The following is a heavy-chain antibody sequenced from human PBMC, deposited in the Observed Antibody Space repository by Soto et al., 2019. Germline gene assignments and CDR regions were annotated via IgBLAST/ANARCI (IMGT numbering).Heavy chain of an antibody. J-gene: IGHJ5*02. CDR2: FSSGTSTI. CDR3: ARAGSSGRPNWFDP. CDR1: GFTFSSYS. D-gene: IGHD3-10*01. Sequence: EVQLVESGGGLVQPGGSLRLSCAASGFTFSSYSMNWVRQAPGKGLEWVSYFSSGTSTIYYADSVKGRFTISRDYAKNSLYLQMNSRRAEDTAVYYCARAGSSGRPNWFDPGGQGTLVTVSS. V-gene: IGHV3-48*01.